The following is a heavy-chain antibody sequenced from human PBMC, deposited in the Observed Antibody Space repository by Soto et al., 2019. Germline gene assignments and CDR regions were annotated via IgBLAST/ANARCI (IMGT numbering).Heavy chain of an antibody. D-gene: IGHD3-10*01. Sequence: ASVKVSCKASGYTFTSYGISWVRQAPGQGLEWMGWISPYSGNTNYAQKFQGWVTMTTDTSTSTAYMELSRLRSDDTAVYYCARDIIAGVRGVIHYYYGMDVWGQGTTVTVSS. CDR1: GYTFTSYG. CDR3: ARDIIAGVRGVIHYYYGMDV. CDR2: ISPYSGNT. V-gene: IGHV1-18*01. J-gene: IGHJ6*02.